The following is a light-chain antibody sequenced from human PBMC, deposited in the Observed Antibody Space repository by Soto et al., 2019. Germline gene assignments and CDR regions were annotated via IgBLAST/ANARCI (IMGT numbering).Light chain of an antibody. J-gene: IGKJ1*01. CDR3: QQYNNWPRT. V-gene: IGKV3-15*01. CDR1: QSVSSN. CDR2: GAS. Sequence: EIVMAQSPATLSVSPGERATLSCRASQSVSSNLAWYQQKPGQAPRLLIYGASTRATGIPDRFSGSGSGTEFTLIISSLQSEDFAVYYCQQYNNWPRTFGQGTKV.